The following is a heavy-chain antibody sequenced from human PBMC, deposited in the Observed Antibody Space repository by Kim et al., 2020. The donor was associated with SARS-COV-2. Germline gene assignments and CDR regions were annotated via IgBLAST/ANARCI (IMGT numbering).Heavy chain of an antibody. CDR3: ARDRGGWTDY. CDR2: ST. J-gene: IGHJ4*02. V-gene: IGHV4-59*01. Sequence: STNHTPSLKSRVTISVDTSKNQFSLKLSSVTAADTAVYYCARDRGGWTDYWGQGTLVTVSS. D-gene: IGHD6-19*01.